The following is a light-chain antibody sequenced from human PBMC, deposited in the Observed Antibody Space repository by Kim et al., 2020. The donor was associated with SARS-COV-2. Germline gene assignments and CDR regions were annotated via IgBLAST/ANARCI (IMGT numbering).Light chain of an antibody. V-gene: IGKV4-1*01. CDR1: RTVLYNKNY. J-gene: IGKJ4*01. CDR3: QQYYITPLT. Sequence: GESATINCKSSRTVLYNKNYLAWYQQKPGQPPKLLIYWASTRESGVPDRFSGSGSGTDFTLTINSLRAEDVAVYYCQQYYITPLTFGGGTKVEIK. CDR2: WAS.